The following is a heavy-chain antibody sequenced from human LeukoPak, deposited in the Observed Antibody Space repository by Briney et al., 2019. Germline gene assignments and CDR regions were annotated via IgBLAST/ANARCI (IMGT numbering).Heavy chain of an antibody. V-gene: IGHV1-18*01. CDR1: GYTFTSYG. Sequence: GASVKVSCKASGYTFTSYGISWVRQAPGQGLEWMGWISAYNGNTNYAQKLQGRVTMTTDTSTSTAYMGLRSLRSDDTAVYYCARSPRPPYYDFWSGYANWFDPWGQGTLVTVSS. D-gene: IGHD3-3*01. CDR3: ARSPRPPYYDFWSGYANWFDP. J-gene: IGHJ5*02. CDR2: ISAYNGNT.